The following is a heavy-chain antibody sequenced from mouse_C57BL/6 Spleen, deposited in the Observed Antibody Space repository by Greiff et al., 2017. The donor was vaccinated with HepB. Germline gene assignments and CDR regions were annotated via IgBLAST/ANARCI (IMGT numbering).Heavy chain of an antibody. V-gene: IGHV2-3*01. D-gene: IGHD2-2*01. CDR1: GFSLTSYG. Sequence: VHLVESGPGLVAPSQRLSITCTVSGFSLTSYGVSWVRQPPGKGLEWLGVIWGDGSTNYHSALISRLSISKDNSKSQVFLKLNSLQTDDTATYYCTKQGVTTAMDYWGQGTSVTVSS. CDR3: TKQGVTTAMDY. J-gene: IGHJ4*01. CDR2: IWGDGST.